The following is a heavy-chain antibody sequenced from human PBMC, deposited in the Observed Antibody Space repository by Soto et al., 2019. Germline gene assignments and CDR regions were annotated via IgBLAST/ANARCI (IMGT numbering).Heavy chain of an antibody. V-gene: IGHV3-9*01. CDR3: AKDHYGSEIYGMDV. J-gene: IGHJ6*02. D-gene: IGHD3-10*01. CDR1: GFSFEDYA. CDR2: IAWNSDII. Sequence: EVQLVESGGGLVQPGRSLRLSCAASGFSFEDYAMHWVRQAPGKGLEWVSGIAWNSDIIGYADSVKGRFTISRDNGKNSLYLQMNSLRPEDTDLYYCAKDHYGSEIYGMDVWGQGTTVTVSS.